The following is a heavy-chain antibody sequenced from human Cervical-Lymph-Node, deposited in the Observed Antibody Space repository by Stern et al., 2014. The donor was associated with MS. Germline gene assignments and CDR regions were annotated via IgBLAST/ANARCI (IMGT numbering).Heavy chain of an antibody. V-gene: IGHV3-11*01. CDR1: GYTFSDYY. CDR3: ARDPDYGGNSLDY. J-gene: IGHJ4*02. CDR2: ISSSGSNR. D-gene: IGHD4-23*01. Sequence: QVQLLESGGGLVKPGGSLRLSCEASGYTFSDYYMTWIRQAPGKGLEWVSYISSSGSNRYYAESVKGRFTISRDNAKNSLYLQINSLRADDTAVYYCARDPDYGGNSLDYWGQGTLVTVSS.